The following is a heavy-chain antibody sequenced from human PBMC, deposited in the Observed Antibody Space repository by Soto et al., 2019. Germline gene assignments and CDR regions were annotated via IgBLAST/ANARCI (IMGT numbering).Heavy chain of an antibody. CDR2: ISSSSTYI. Sequence: GGSLRLSCAASGFTFSSYSMNWVRQAPGKVLEWVSYISSSSTYIYYEDSVKGRFTISRDNAKNSLYLQMNSLRAEDTALYYCAVIGVVAATHWFDPWGQGTLVTVSS. D-gene: IGHD2-15*01. CDR1: GFTFSSYS. CDR3: AVIGVVAATHWFDP. V-gene: IGHV3-21*01. J-gene: IGHJ5*02.